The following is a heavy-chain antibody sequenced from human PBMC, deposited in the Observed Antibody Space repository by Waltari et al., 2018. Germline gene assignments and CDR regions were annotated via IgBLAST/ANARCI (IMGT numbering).Heavy chain of an antibody. Sequence: EVQLVESGGGLLQPGGSLRLSCEASGFTVSTNYMSWVRQAPGKGLEWVSVIYSGGSTYYADSVKGRFTISRDNSKNTLYLQMNSLRAEDTAVYYCARDLAGWADYWGQGTLVTVSS. CDR3: ARDLAGWADY. J-gene: IGHJ4*02. CDR2: IYSGGST. D-gene: IGHD6-19*01. CDR1: GFTVSTNY. V-gene: IGHV3-53*01.